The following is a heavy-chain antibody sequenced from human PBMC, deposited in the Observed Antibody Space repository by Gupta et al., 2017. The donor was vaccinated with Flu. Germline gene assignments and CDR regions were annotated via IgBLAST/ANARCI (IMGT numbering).Heavy chain of an antibody. CDR1: GYSFTNYG. D-gene: IGHD1-20*01. CDR2: IYPGYSDT. CDR3: AVYSNPRIF. V-gene: IGHV5-51*01. Sequence: SGYSFTNYGPAWVRQIPVNGLDWMGIIYPGYSDTRYSPSFQGQVTISVDTSIGTAYLPWTNLTASDTAMYYDAVYSNPRIFWGQGTLVTMSS. J-gene: IGHJ1*01.